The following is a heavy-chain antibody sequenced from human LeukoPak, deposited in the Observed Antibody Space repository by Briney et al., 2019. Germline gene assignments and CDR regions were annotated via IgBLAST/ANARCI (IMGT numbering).Heavy chain of an antibody. CDR3: TKDNGNYRTDS. CDR2: VHYSGNT. D-gene: IGHD3-16*02. J-gene: IGHJ5*01. Sequence: KPSETLSLTCIVSGDSISGSNCYWGWIRQPPGKALEWIGTVHYSGNTHYNPSLKSRATLSVDTSRNQFSLRLSSVTAADTALYYCTKDNGNYRTDSWGQGTLVTVSS. CDR1: GDSISGSNCY. V-gene: IGHV4-39*02.